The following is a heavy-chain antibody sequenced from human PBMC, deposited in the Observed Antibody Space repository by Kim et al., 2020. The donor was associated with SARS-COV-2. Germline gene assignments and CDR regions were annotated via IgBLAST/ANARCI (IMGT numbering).Heavy chain of an antibody. D-gene: IGHD6-13*01. CDR3: ARWGGELIAACFDY. Sequence: SETLSLTCAVYGGSFSGYYWSWICQPPGKGLEWIGEINHSGSTNYNPSLKSRVTISVDTSKNQFSLKLSSVTAADTAVYYCARWGGELIAACFDYWGQGTLVTVSS. CDR2: INHSGST. V-gene: IGHV4-34*01. CDR1: GGSFSGYY. J-gene: IGHJ4*02.